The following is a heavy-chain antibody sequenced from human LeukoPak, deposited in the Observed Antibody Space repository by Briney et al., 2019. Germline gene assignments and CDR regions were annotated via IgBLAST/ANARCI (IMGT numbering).Heavy chain of an antibody. CDR2: INPNSGGT. D-gene: IGHD5-24*01. CDR1: GYTFTGYY. V-gene: IGHV1-2*02. J-gene: IGHJ4*02. CDR3: ARAVEMATTPVPYYFDY. Sequence: ASVKVSCKASGYTFTGYYMHWVRQAPGQGLEWMGWINPNSGGTNYAQKLQGRVTMTTDTSTSTAYMELRSLRSDDTAVYYCARAVEMATTPVPYYFDYWGQGTLVTVSS.